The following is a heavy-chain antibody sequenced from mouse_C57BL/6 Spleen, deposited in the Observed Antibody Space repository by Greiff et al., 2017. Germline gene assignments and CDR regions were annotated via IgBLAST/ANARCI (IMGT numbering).Heavy chain of an antibody. CDR3: ARVPITTVVAKGYFDV. J-gene: IGHJ1*03. CDR1: GYSFTDYN. V-gene: IGHV1-39*01. CDR2: INPNYGTT. D-gene: IGHD1-1*01. Sequence: QSGPELVKPGASVKISCKASGYSFTDYNMNWVKQSNGKSLEWIGVINPNYGTTSYNQKFKGKATLTVDQSSSTAYMQLNSLTSEDSAVYYCARVPITTVVAKGYFDVWGTGTTVTVSS.